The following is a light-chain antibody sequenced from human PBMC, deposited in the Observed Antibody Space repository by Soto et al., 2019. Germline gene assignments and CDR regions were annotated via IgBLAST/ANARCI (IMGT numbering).Light chain of an antibody. CDR2: AAS. Sequence: DIQLTQSPSFLSASVGDRVTITCRASQGIRDFLAWYQQKPGQPPKLLIYAASTLQTGVPTRFSGIASGTEFTLIISNLQPADFATYYCQQFNVYALTFGGGTKVEIK. J-gene: IGKJ4*01. V-gene: IGKV1-9*01. CDR3: QQFNVYALT. CDR1: QGIRDF.